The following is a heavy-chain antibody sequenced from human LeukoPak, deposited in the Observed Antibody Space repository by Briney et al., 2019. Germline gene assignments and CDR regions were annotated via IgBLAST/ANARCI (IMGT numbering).Heavy chain of an antibody. CDR1: GFTFSSYW. D-gene: IGHD2-2*01. Sequence: GGSLRLSCAASGFTFSSYWMNWVRQAPGKGLEWVSSISSSSSYIYYADSVKGRFTISRDNAKNSLYLQMNSLRAEDTAVYYCARVQPLYGMDVWGQGTTVTVSS. V-gene: IGHV3-21*01. J-gene: IGHJ6*02. CDR3: ARVQPLYGMDV. CDR2: ISSSSSYI.